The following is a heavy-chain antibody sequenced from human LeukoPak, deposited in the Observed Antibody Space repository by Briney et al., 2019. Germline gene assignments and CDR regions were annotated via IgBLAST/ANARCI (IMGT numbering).Heavy chain of an antibody. Sequence: GGSLRLSCAASGFIFSSYWMTWVRQAPGKGLEWVANIKQAGSENSYVDSVKGRFTISRDNAKNSLYLQMNSLRAEDTAVYYCARAFTIFGVVIAYWGQGTLVTVSS. V-gene: IGHV3-7*04. CDR3: ARAFTIFGVVIAY. J-gene: IGHJ4*02. CDR2: IKQAGSEN. CDR1: GFIFSSYW. D-gene: IGHD3-3*01.